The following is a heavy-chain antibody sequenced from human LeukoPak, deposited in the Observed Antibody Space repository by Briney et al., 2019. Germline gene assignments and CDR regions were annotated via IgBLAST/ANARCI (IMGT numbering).Heavy chain of an antibody. V-gene: IGHV4-4*02. CDR3: ARGVIAAGGNDFDY. Sequence: PSETLSLTCAVSGGSISSSNWWSWVRQPPGKGLEWIGEIYHSGNTNYNPSLKSRVTILEDKSKNQFSLKLSSVTAADTAVYYCARGVIAAGGNDFDYWGQGTLVTVSS. D-gene: IGHD6-13*01. CDR2: IYHSGNT. J-gene: IGHJ4*02. CDR1: GGSISSSNW.